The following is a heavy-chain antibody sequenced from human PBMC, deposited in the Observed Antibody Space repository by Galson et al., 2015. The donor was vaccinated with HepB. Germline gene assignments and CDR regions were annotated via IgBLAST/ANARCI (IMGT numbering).Heavy chain of an antibody. CDR1: GYTFTSYY. Sequence: SVKVSCKASGYTFTSYYMHWVRQAPGQGLEWMGIINPSGGSTSYAQKFQGRVTMTRDTSTSTVYMELSSLRSEDTAVYYCARDVDLVRDIVVVPYGYWGQGTLVTVSS. V-gene: IGHV1-46*01. CDR3: ARDVDLVRDIVVVPYGY. CDR2: INPSGGST. D-gene: IGHD2-15*01. J-gene: IGHJ4*02.